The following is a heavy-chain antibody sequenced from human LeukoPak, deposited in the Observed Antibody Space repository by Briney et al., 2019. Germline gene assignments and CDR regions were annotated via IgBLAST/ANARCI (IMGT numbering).Heavy chain of an antibody. Sequence: ASVKVSCKASGYTFTSYDINWVRQATGQGLEWMGWMNPNSGNPGYAQKFQGRVTMTRNTSISTAYMELSSLRSEDTAVYYCARWDSSGYYHDYWGQGTLVTVSS. D-gene: IGHD3-22*01. CDR3: ARWDSSGYYHDY. V-gene: IGHV1-8*02. CDR1: GYTFTSYD. J-gene: IGHJ4*02. CDR2: MNPNSGNP.